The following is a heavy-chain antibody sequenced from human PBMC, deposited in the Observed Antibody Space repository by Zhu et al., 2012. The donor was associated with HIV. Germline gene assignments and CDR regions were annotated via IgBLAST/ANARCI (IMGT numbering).Heavy chain of an antibody. CDR1: GGSFSGFY. CDR2: INHSGSV. Sequence: QVQLQQWGAGLLKPSETLSLTCAVYGGSFSGFYWSWIRQPPGKGLEWIGEINHSGSVNYNPSLKSRVTISVDTSKNQFSLKLSSVTAADTALYYCARGDNYYAFGDPGQRAYFQYWARAPWSPSPQ. V-gene: IGHV4-34*01. CDR3: ARGDNYYAFGDPGQRAYFQY. D-gene: IGHD3-10*01. J-gene: IGHJ1*01.